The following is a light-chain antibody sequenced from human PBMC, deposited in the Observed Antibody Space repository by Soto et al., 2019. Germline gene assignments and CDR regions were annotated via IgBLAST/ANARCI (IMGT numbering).Light chain of an antibody. CDR2: GAS. J-gene: IGKJ1*01. CDR3: QHYGHARWA. Sequence: ELVLTPSPGTLSLSPGERATLSCRTSQSVPGNYLAWYQQKPGQSPRLVMSGASKRATGAPDRFSGSGSGTDFTFTISSIEPEDFAVYYCQHYGHARWAFGQGTKVEIK. V-gene: IGKV3-20*01. CDR1: QSVPGNY.